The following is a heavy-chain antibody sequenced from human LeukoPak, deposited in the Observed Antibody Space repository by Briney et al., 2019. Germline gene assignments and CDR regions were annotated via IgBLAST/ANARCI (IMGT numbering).Heavy chain of an antibody. J-gene: IGHJ4*02. Sequence: EASVKVSCKASGYTFTSYDINWVRQATGQGLEWMGWMNPNSGNTGYAQKFQGRVTMTRNTSTSTAYMELSSLRSEDTAVYYCARGRSDSGIVGTRVLGYWGQGTLVTVSS. CDR2: MNPNSGNT. V-gene: IGHV1-8*02. CDR1: GYTFTSYD. CDR3: ARGRSDSGIVGTRVLGY. D-gene: IGHD1-26*01.